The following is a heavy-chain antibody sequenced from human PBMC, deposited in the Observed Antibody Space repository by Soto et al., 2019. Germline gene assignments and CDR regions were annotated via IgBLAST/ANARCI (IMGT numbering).Heavy chain of an antibody. CDR3: ARDLEGGEYYYDSVNYYYGMDV. V-gene: IGHV3-21*01. D-gene: IGHD3-22*01. J-gene: IGHJ6*02. CDR1: GFTFSSYS. Sequence: GGSLRLSCAASGFTFSSYSMNWVRQAPGKGLEWVSSISSSSSYIYYADSVKGRFTISRDNAKNSLYLQMNSLRAEDTAVYYCARDLEGGEYYYDSVNYYYGMDVSGQGTTVTVSS. CDR2: ISSSSSYI.